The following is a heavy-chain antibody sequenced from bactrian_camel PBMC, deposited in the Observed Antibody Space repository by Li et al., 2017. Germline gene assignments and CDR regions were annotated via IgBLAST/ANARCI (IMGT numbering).Heavy chain of an antibody. CDR3: AAGFLAVYIWGLAAKESEYND. CDR1: QNMLNNYC. Sequence: VQLVESGGGSVQPGGSLRLSCAAPQNMLNNYCMAWFRQAPGKSREGVAWIPIVGPASYADSVKGRFTVSQDHATNTIYLQMNDLKPDDTARYYCAAGFLAVYIWGLAAKESEYNDWGQGTQVTVS. D-gene: IGHD3*01. CDR2: IPIVGPA. J-gene: IGHJ4*01. V-gene: IGHV3S53*01.